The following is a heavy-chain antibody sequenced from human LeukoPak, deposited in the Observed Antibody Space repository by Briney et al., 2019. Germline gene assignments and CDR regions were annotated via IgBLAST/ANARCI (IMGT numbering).Heavy chain of an antibody. V-gene: IGHV4-4*08. J-gene: IGHJ4*02. CDR2: IYNSGAT. Sequence: SETLSLTCTVSGGSISSYHWSWIRQPPGKGLEWIGYIYNSGATNYNPSLKSRVIISIDMSKKQFSLKLASVTAADTAVYYCARGYSSSPGRPDYWGQGALVTVSS. CDR3: ARGYSSSPGRPDY. CDR1: GGSISSYH. D-gene: IGHD6-6*01.